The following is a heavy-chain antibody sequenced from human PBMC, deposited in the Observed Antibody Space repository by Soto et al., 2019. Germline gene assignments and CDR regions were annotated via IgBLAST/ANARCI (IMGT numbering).Heavy chain of an antibody. V-gene: IGHV4-34*01. D-gene: IGHD6-13*01. CDR3: ASFRPYSSSFDY. Sequence: PSETLSLTCAVYVGSFSGYYWSWIRQPPGKGLEWIGEINHSGSTNYNPSLKSRVTISVDTSKNQFSLKLSSVTAADTAVYYCASFRPYSSSFDYWGQGTLVTVSS. CDR1: VGSFSGYY. J-gene: IGHJ4*02. CDR2: INHSGST.